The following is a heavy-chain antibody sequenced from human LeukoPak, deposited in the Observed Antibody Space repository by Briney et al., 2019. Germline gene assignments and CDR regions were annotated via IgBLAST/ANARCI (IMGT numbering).Heavy chain of an antibody. Sequence: GGSLRLSCAASGFTFSSYGMSWVRQAPGKGLEWVSAISGSGGSTYYADSVKGRFTISRDNSKNTMYLQMNSLRAEDTAVYYCAKDSEYGDYDYWGQGTLVTVSS. D-gene: IGHD4-17*01. CDR2: ISGSGGST. V-gene: IGHV3-23*01. J-gene: IGHJ4*02. CDR3: AKDSEYGDYDY. CDR1: GFTFSSYG.